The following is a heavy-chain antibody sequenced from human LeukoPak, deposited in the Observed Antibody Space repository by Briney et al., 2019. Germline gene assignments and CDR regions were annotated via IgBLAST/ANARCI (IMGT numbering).Heavy chain of an antibody. CDR2: ISSSGSST. D-gene: IGHD3-22*01. J-gene: IGHJ4*02. Sequence: PGGSLRLSCAASGFAFSDFYMSWIRQAPGKGLEWISYISSSGSSTNYADSVKGRFTITRDNAKNSLYLQMNSLRAEDTAVYYCARDLIHRSGEADYWGQGTLVTVST. CDR3: ARDLIHRSGEADY. V-gene: IGHV3-11*05. CDR1: GFAFSDFY.